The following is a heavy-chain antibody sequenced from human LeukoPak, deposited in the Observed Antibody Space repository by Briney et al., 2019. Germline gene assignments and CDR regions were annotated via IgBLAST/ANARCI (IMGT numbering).Heavy chain of an antibody. Sequence: GGSLRLSCAASGFTFSSYGMHWVRQAPGKGLEWVAVISYDGSNKYYADSVKGRFTISRDNSKNTPYLQMNSLRAEDTAVYYCAKDRSIAAAGGWGYYYYYGMDVWGQGTTVTVSS. CDR2: ISYDGSNK. D-gene: IGHD6-13*01. V-gene: IGHV3-30*18. CDR3: AKDRSIAAAGGWGYYYYYGMDV. J-gene: IGHJ6*02. CDR1: GFTFSSYG.